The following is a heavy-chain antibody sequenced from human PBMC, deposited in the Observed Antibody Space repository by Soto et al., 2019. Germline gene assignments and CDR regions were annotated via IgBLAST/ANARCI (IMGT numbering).Heavy chain of an antibody. V-gene: IGHV4-59*01. CDR3: ARDRHDSSGSHNWFDP. CDR1: CGSISSYY. D-gene: IGHD3-22*01. Sequence: SEPLSLTCTVSCGSISSYYWSWIRQPPGKGLEWIGYIYYSGSTNYNPSLKSRVTISVDTSKNQFSLKLSSVTAADTAVYYCARDRHDSSGSHNWFDPWGQGTLVNVSS. J-gene: IGHJ5*02. CDR2: IYYSGST.